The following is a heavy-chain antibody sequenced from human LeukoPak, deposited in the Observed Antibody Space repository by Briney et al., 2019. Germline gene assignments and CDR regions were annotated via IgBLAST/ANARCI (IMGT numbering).Heavy chain of an antibody. J-gene: IGHJ4*02. Sequence: GRSLRLSCAASGFTFSSYAMHWVRQAPGKGLEWVAVISYDGSNKYYADSVKGRFTISRDNSKSTLYLQMNSLRAEDTAVYYCARDPGVGHPLYYFDYWGQGTLVTVSS. CDR2: ISYDGSNK. CDR1: GFTFSSYA. V-gene: IGHV3-30*04. CDR3: ARDPGVGHPLYYFDY. D-gene: IGHD3-3*01.